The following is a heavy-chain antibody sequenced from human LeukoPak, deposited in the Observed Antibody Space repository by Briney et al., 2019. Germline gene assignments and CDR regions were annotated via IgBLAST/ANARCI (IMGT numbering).Heavy chain of an antibody. CDR3: AKDRRYDSSGVLDY. Sequence: RTGGSLRLSCAASGFTFSNYWMHWVRQAPGKGLVWVSRINSDGINTSYADSVKGRFTISRDNSKNTLYLQMNSLRAEDTAVYYCAKDRRYDSSGVLDYWGQGTLVTVSS. J-gene: IGHJ4*02. D-gene: IGHD3-22*01. V-gene: IGHV3-74*01. CDR1: GFTFSNYW. CDR2: INSDGINT.